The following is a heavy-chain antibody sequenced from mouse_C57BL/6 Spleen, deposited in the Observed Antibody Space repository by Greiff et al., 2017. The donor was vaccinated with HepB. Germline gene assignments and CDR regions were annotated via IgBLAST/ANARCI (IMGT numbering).Heavy chain of an antibody. D-gene: IGHD2-3*01. CDR2: INPSNGGT. V-gene: IGHV1-53*01. J-gene: IGHJ4*01. CDR3: AREGLPGWAMDY. Sequence: QVHVKQPGTELVKPGASVKLSCKASGYTFTSYWMHWVKQRPGQGLEWIGNINPSNGGTNYNEKFKSKATLTVDKSSSTAYMQLSSLTSEDSAVYYCAREGLPGWAMDYWGQGTSVTVSS. CDR1: GYTFTSYW.